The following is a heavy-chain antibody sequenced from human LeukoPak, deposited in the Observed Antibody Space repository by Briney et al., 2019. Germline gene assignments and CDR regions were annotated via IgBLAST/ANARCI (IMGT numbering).Heavy chain of an antibody. CDR3: ARGPTVKYFDY. J-gene: IGHJ4*02. CDR1: GGSISSTTYY. Sequence: SETLSLTCTVSGGSISSTTYYWGWIRQPPGKGLEWIGTIYYSGSTYYNPSFKSRVTISVDTPKNQFSLKLSSVTAADTAVYYCARGPTVKYFDYWGQGTLVTVSS. D-gene: IGHD4-11*01. V-gene: IGHV4-39*07. CDR2: IYYSGST.